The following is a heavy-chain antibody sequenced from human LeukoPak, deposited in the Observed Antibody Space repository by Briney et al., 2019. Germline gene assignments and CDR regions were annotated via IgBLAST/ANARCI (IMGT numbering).Heavy chain of an antibody. CDR2: IRYDGIHK. D-gene: IGHD5-18*01. Sequence: GGSLRLSCAASGFTFSSYGMHWVRQAPGKGLEWVAFIRYDGIHKYADSVKGRFTISRDNSKNTLYLQMNSLRAEDTAVYYCAKDQKRGYSYGYLFYYYYMDVWGKGTTVTISS. CDR3: AKDQKRGYSYGYLFYYYYMDV. J-gene: IGHJ6*03. V-gene: IGHV3-30*02. CDR1: GFTFSSYG.